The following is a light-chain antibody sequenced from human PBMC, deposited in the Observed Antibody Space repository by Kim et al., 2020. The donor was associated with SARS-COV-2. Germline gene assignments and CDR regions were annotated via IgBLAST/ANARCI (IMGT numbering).Light chain of an antibody. CDR1: QGISNY. J-gene: IGKJ1*01. Sequence: ASERDRVTITCRASQGISNYLAWYQQKPGKVPKLLIYAASTLQSGVPSRFSGSGSGTDVTLTISSLQPEDVATYYCQKYNSAPQTFGQGTKVDIK. CDR2: AAS. CDR3: QKYNSAPQT. V-gene: IGKV1-27*01.